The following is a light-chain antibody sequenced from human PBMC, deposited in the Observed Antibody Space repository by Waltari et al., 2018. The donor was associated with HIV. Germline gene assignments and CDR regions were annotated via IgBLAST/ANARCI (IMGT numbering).Light chain of an antibody. CDR2: EVS. CDR3: CSYAGSSTSV. J-gene: IGLJ2*01. Sequence: QSALTQPASVSGSPGQSITISCTGTSSDVGSYNLVSWYQQHPGKAPKLMIYEVSKRPSGVSKRFSCSKSGNTASLTISGLQAEDEADYYCCSYAGSSTSVFGGGTKLTVL. V-gene: IGLV2-23*02. CDR1: SSDVGSYNL.